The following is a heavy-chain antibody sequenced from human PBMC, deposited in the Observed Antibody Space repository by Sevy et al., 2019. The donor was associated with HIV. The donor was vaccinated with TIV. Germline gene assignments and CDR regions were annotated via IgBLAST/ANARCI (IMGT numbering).Heavy chain of an antibody. D-gene: IGHD6-13*01. CDR3: AKNTAAAGAGGFDY. Sequence: GGSLRLSCAASRFIFNDYGMHWVRQAPGKGLEWVAFIQYDGNDKYYADSMRGRFTMSRDNSKNMLFLQMSSLRSEDTVMYYCAKNTAAAGAGGFDYWGQGTLVTVSS. CDR1: RFIFNDYG. CDR2: IQYDGNDK. J-gene: IGHJ4*02. V-gene: IGHV3-30*02.